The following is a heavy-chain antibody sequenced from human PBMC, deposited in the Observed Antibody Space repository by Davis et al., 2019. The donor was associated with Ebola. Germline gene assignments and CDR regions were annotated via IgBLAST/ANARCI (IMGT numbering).Heavy chain of an antibody. V-gene: IGHV4-39*07. CDR3: ARASYDFWSGRYYFDY. J-gene: IGHJ4*02. D-gene: IGHD3-3*01. CDR1: GVSITTSSYY. Sequence: PSETLSLTCTVSGVSITTSSYYWGWIRQPPGKGLEWIGSIYYSGSTYYNPSLKSRVTISVDTSKNQFSLKLSSVTAADTAVYYCARASYDFWSGRYYFDYWGQGTLVTVSS. CDR2: IYYSGST.